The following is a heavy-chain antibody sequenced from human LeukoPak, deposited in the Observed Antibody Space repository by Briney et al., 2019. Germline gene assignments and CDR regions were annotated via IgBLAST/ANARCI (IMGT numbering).Heavy chain of an antibody. CDR1: GFTFRASY. CDR3: VRGSDWYYFDF. CDR2: TNTDGSTI. D-gene: IGHD6-19*01. Sequence: GGSLRLSCAASGFTFRASYMHWVRQVPGQGLVWVSRTNTDGSTIVYANSVKGRFTMSRDNAKNTLYLQMNSLRAEGTAIYYCVRGSDWYYFDFWGQGILVTVSS. J-gene: IGHJ4*02. V-gene: IGHV3-74*01.